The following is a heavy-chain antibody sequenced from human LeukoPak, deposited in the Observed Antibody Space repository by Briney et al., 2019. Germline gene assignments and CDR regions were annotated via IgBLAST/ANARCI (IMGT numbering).Heavy chain of an antibody. CDR1: GGTFSSYA. D-gene: IGHD5-24*01. J-gene: IGHJ5*02. CDR2: IIPIFGTA. CDR3: ARGGEMATMLNWFDP. Sequence: LVKVSCKASGGTFSSYAISWVRQAPGQGLEWMGGIIPIFGTANYAQKFQGRVTITADESTSTAYMELSSLGSEDTAVYYCARGGEMATMLNWFDPWGQGTLVTVSS. V-gene: IGHV1-69*01.